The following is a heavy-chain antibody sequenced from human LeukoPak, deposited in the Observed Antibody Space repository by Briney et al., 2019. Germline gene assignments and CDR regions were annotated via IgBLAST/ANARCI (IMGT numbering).Heavy chain of an antibody. CDR2: IHYSGSI. D-gene: IGHD2-15*01. CDR3: ARTSGVAATFREDPTLYYYYYMDV. J-gene: IGHJ6*03. CDR1: GGSISSSNYF. V-gene: IGHV4-39*01. Sequence: SETLSLTCTVSGGSISSSNYFWGWIRQPPGKGLEWIGSIHYSGSIYFNPSLKSRVTISVDTSNNQFSLKLTSVTAADTAVYYCARTSGVAATFREDPTLYYYYYMDVWGKGTTVTVSS.